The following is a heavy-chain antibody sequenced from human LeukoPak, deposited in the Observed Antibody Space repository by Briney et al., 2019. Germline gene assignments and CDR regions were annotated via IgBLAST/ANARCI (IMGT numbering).Heavy chain of an antibody. CDR1: GYTFTGYY. Sequence: EASVKVSCKAPGYTFTGYYMHWVRQAPGQGLEWMGWINPNSGGTNYAQKFQGRVTMTEDTSTDTAYMELSSLRSEDTAVYYCATDITSRGYSGYDFGYWGQGTLVTVSS. CDR2: INPNSGGT. D-gene: IGHD5-12*01. V-gene: IGHV1-2*02. J-gene: IGHJ4*02. CDR3: ATDITSRGYSGYDFGY.